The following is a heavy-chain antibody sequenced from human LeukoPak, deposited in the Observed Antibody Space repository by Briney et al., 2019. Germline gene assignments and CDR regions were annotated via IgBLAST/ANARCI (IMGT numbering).Heavy chain of an antibody. D-gene: IGHD5-24*01. CDR3: AKDRGRDGYNYGAFDI. V-gene: IGHV3-30*18. CDR2: ISYDGSNK. Sequence: GRSLRLSCAASGFTFSSYGMHRVRQAPGKGLEWVAVISYDGSNKYYADSVKGRFTISRDNSKNTLYLQMNSLRAEDTAVYYCAKDRGRDGYNYGAFDIWGQGTMVTVSS. J-gene: IGHJ3*02. CDR1: GFTFSSYG.